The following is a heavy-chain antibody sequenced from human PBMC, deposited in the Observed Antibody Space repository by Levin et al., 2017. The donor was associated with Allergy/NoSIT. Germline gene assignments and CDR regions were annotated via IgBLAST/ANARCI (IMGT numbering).Heavy chain of an antibody. CDR3: ASLTTDTVTTFNYFDY. CDR1: GGTFSSYA. CDR2: IIPIFGTA. V-gene: IGHV1-69*06. J-gene: IGHJ4*02. Sequence: ASVKVSCKASGGTFSSYAISWVRQAPGQGLEWMGGIIPIFGTANYAQKFQGRVTITADKSTSTAYMELSSLRSEDTAVYYCASLTTDTVTTFNYFDYWGQGTLVTVSS. D-gene: IGHD4-17*01.